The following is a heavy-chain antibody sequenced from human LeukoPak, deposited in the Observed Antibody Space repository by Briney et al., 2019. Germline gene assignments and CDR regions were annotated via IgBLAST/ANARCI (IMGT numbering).Heavy chain of an antibody. J-gene: IGHJ3*02. CDR3: ARVPRAAPDAFDI. CDR1: GGSISSGGYY. V-gene: IGHV4-30-2*01. CDR2: IYHSGST. D-gene: IGHD6-25*01. Sequence: SETLSLTCTVSGGSISSGGYYWSWIRQPPGKGLEWIGYIYHSGSTYYNPSLKSRVTISVDRSKNQFSLKLSSVTAVDTAVYYCARVPRAAPDAFDIWGQGTMVTVSS.